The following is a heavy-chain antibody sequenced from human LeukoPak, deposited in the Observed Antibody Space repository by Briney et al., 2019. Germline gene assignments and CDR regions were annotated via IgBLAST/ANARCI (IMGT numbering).Heavy chain of an antibody. CDR2: ISSSSSYI. Sequence: TGGSLRLSCAASGFTFSSYSMNWVHQAPGKGLEWVSSISSSSSYIYYADSVKGRFTISRDNAKNSLYLQMNSLRAEDTAVYYCARESYDSSGYYGDWGQGTLVTVSS. V-gene: IGHV3-21*01. CDR1: GFTFSSYS. J-gene: IGHJ4*02. CDR3: ARESYDSSGYYGD. D-gene: IGHD3-22*01.